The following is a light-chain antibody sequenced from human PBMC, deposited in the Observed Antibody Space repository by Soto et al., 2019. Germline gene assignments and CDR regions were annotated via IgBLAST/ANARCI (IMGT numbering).Light chain of an antibody. V-gene: IGKV1-5*01. J-gene: IGKJ2*01. CDR3: QRYNSY. CDR1: QSINNW. Sequence: DIQMTQSPSTLSASVGDRVTSTCRASQSINNWLAWYQQKPGKAPKLLIYDASSLKSGVPSRFSGSGSGTVFTLIISSLQPDDFATYYCQRYNSYFGQGTKVEI. CDR2: DAS.